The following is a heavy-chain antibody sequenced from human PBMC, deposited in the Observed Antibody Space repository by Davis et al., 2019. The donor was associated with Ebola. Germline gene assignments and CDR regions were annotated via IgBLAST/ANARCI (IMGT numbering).Heavy chain of an antibody. J-gene: IGHJ4*02. CDR3: ARAYGSSWYDY. CDR2: ISYDGSNK. Sequence: GGSLRLSCAASGFTFSSYGMHWVRQAPGKGLEWVAVISYDGSNKYYADSVKGRFTISRDNSKNTLYLQMNSLRAEDTAVYYCARAYGSSWYDYWGQGTLVTVSS. CDR1: GFTFSSYG. V-gene: IGHV3-30*03. D-gene: IGHD6-13*01.